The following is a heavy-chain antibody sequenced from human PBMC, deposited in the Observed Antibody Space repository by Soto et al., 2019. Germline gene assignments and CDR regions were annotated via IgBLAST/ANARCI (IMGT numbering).Heavy chain of an antibody. D-gene: IGHD3-22*01. J-gene: IGHJ5*02. CDR2: ITLGGST. Sequence: SETLSITCAISGGSFSANHWSWIRQSPGQGLEWIGEITLGGSTNYSPSLKSRVSISVDEGKKQFSLEMTSVTAADTAVYYCARGYSSYWSHDHWFDPWARESWSPSPQ. CDR3: ARGYSSYWSHDHWFDP. V-gene: IGHV4-34*01. CDR1: GGSFSANH.